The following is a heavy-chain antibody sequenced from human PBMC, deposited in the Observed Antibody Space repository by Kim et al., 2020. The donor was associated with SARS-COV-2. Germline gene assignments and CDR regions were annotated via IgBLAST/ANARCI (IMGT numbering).Heavy chain of an antibody. CDR3: AREGDSYDFWSGSRQYYGMDV. J-gene: IGHJ6*02. V-gene: IGHV1-2*06. CDR1: GYTFTGYY. CDR2: INPNSGGT. Sequence: ASVKVSCKASGYTFTGYYMHWVRQAPGQGLEWMGRINPNSGGTNYAQKFQGRVTMTRDTSISTAYMELSRLRSDDTAVYYCAREGDSYDFWSGSRQYYGMDVWGQGTTVTVSS. D-gene: IGHD3-3*01.